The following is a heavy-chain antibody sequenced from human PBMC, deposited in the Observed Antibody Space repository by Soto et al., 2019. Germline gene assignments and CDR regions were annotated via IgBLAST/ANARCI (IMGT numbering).Heavy chain of an antibody. CDR2: IIANNGTT. D-gene: IGHD6-13*01. CDR3: ARVQQQLVGYYYYYYYMDV. V-gene: IGHV1-18*01. J-gene: IGHJ6*03. CDR1: GGTFSSYA. Sequence: ASVKVSCKASGGTFSSYAISWVRQAPGQGLEWMGWIIANNGTTNYAQKFQGRVTMTTDTSTSTAYMELRSLRSDDTAVYYCARVQQQLVGYYYYYYYMDVWGKGTTVTVSS.